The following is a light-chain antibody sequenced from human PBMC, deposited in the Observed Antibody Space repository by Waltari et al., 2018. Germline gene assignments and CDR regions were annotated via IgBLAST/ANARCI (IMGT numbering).Light chain of an antibody. Sequence: EIVLTQSPAILSASPGEGATLSCRASQSVRDNLAWYQHKPGQAPRLLIFGASTRATGFPAMFSGSGSGTEFTLTITSLQSEDSAVYFCQQYNGQPLTFGGGTKVEIK. CDR3: QQYNGQPLT. CDR1: QSVRDN. CDR2: GAS. V-gene: IGKV3-15*01. J-gene: IGKJ4*01.